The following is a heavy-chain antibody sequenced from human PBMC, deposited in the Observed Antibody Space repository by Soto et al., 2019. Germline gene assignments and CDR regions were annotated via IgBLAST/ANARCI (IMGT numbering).Heavy chain of an antibody. CDR1: GGSISSSSYY. D-gene: IGHD1-1*01. CDR2: IYYSGST. J-gene: IGHJ4*02. Sequence: SETLSLTCTVSGGSISSSSYYWGWIRQPPGKGLEWIGSIYYSGSTYYNPSLKSRVTISVDTSKNQFSLKLSSVTAADTAVYYCARINWNDVWGGSFDYWGQGTLVTVSS. CDR3: ARINWNDVWGGSFDY. V-gene: IGHV4-39*01.